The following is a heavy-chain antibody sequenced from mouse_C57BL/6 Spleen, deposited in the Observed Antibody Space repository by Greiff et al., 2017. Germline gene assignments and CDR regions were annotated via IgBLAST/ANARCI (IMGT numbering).Heavy chain of an antibody. Sequence: QVQLKESGAELVRPGASVKLSCKASGYTFTDYYINWVKQRPGQGLEWIARIYPGSGNTYYNEKFKGKATLTAEKSSSTAYMQLSSLTSEDSAVYFCARWGNYYGSSSFDYWGQGTTLTVSS. J-gene: IGHJ2*01. CDR3: ARWGNYYGSSSFDY. D-gene: IGHD1-1*01. CDR1: GYTFTDYY. V-gene: IGHV1-76*01. CDR2: IYPGSGNT.